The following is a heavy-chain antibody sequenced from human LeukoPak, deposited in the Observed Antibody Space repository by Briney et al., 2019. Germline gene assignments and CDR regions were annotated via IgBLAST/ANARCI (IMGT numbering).Heavy chain of an antibody. CDR3: ARDERHYGDPLYYFDY. D-gene: IGHD4-17*01. V-gene: IGHV1-69*13. Sequence: ASVKVSCKASGGTFSSYAISWVRQAPGQGLEWMGGIIPIFGTANYAQKFQGRVTITADESASTAYMELSSLRSEDTAVYYCARDERHYGDPLYYFDYWGQGTLVTVSS. J-gene: IGHJ4*02. CDR2: IIPIFGTA. CDR1: GGTFSSYA.